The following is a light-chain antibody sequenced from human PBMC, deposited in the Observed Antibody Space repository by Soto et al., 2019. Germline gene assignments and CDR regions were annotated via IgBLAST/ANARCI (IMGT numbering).Light chain of an antibody. V-gene: IGKV1-5*03. CDR2: KAS. Sequence: DIQITRSPSDLSASLGDRVTISGRASQSISIWLAWYQQTTGKTPKILIYKASSLEYGVPSRFRGSGSRTEFTLTLSSLQPDDVETYYCQHYNSYPWTFGQGTQVDIK. CDR3: QHYNSYPWT. J-gene: IGKJ1*01. CDR1: QSISIW.